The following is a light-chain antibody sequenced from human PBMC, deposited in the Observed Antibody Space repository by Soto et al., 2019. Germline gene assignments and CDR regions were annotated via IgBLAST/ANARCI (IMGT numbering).Light chain of an antibody. V-gene: IGKV3-20*01. CDR3: QHYGSSRT. J-gene: IGKJ1*01. CDR1: QSVSSS. Sequence: EIVLTQSPGTLSLSPGERATLSCRANQSVSSSLAWYQQKPGQAPRLLIYGASSRATGIPDRFSGSGSGPDFTLTISRLEPEDFAVYFCQHYGSSRTFGQGTKVEIK. CDR2: GAS.